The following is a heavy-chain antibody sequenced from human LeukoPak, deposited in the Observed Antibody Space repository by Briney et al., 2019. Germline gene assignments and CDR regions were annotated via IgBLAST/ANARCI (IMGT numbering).Heavy chain of an antibody. Sequence: ASVTHSRKASGYTFTGCYMHWVRRAHGPGLGWKGWSNRDGGGTNYAQKFHGRVTMTRDTSISTAYMELSRLRSDDTAVYYCARVSSSGSYSPAVPYYFDYWGQGTLVTVSS. CDR1: GYTFTGCY. CDR3: ARVSSSGSYSPAVPYYFDY. D-gene: IGHD3-10*01. J-gene: IGHJ4*02. CDR2: SNRDGGGT. V-gene: IGHV1-2*02.